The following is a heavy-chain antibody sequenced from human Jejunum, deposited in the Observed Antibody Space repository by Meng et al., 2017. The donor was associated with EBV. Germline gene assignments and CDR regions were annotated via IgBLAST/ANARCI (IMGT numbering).Heavy chain of an antibody. CDR2: IYYSGDT. D-gene: IGHD3-9*01. V-gene: IGHV4-30-4*01. J-gene: IGHJ4*02. CDR1: GDSISNGYF. Sequence: QVRLQESGPGLVKPLETLSLTVVVSGDSISNGYFWSWIRQPPGNGLEWIGYIYYSGDTSYNPSLKSRVTISMDTSTNQFSLKLNSVTVADTAVYFCARGARLRDSLTGYYTGPFTWGQGTLVTVSS. CDR3: ARGARLRDSLTGYYTGPFT.